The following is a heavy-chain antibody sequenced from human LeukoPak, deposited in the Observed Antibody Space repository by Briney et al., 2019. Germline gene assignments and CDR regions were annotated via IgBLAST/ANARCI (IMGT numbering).Heavy chain of an antibody. V-gene: IGHV1-2*02. CDR2: ISPNSGGT. CDR1: GYTFTGYY. J-gene: IGHJ4*02. Sequence: ASVKVSCKASGYTFTGYYMHWVRQAPGQGLEWMGWISPNSGGTDYSQKFQGRVTMTRDTSISTAYMELSRLRSDDTAVYYCARDYGDYALNLDYWGQGTLVTVSS. D-gene: IGHD4-17*01. CDR3: ARDYGDYALNLDY.